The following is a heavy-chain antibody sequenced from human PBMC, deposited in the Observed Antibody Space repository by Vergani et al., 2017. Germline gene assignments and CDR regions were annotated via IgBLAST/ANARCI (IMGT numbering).Heavy chain of an antibody. D-gene: IGHD1-7*01. CDR1: GFTFSSYA. CDR2: ISYDGSNK. V-gene: IGHV3-30-3*01. J-gene: IGHJ4*02. CDR3: AGTLNWNYVFLDY. Sequence: QVQLVESGGGVVQPGRSLRLSCAASGFTFSSYAMHWVRQAPGKGLEWVAVISYDGSNKYYADSVKGRFTISRDNSKNTLYLQMNSLRAEDTAVYYCAGTLNWNYVFLDYWGQGTLVTVSS.